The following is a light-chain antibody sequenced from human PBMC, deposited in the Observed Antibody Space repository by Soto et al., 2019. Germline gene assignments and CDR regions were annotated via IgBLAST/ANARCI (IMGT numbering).Light chain of an antibody. CDR3: QQVKHYPLT. V-gene: IGKV1-9*01. J-gene: IGKJ4*01. CDR1: QDVSRY. Sequence: QLTQSPSSLSASVGDRVTITCRASQDVSRYLAWYQQKAGKAPKLLIYGASTLQSGVPSRFSGFGSGTEFTLTISSLQPEDFATYHCQQVKHYPLTFGGGTKVEIK. CDR2: GAS.